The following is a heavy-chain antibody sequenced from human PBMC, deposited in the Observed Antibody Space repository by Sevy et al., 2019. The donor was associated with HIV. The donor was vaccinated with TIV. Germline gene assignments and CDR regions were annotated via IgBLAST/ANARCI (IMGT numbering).Heavy chain of an antibody. Sequence: GGSLRLSCAASGFTFSSYSMNWVRQAPGKGLEWVSYISGSSNYIYYAESLKGRFMISRDNAKNTLYLQMNSLRADDTAVYYCATGPPDGSYDYFDYWGQGTLVTVSS. V-gene: IGHV3-21*06. CDR2: ISGSSNYI. D-gene: IGHD1-26*01. J-gene: IGHJ4*02. CDR3: ATGPPDGSYDYFDY. CDR1: GFTFSSYS.